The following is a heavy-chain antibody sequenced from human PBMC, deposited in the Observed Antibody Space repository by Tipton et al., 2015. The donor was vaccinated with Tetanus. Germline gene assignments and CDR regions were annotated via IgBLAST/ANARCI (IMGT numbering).Heavy chain of an antibody. D-gene: IGHD6-19*01. V-gene: IGHV4-61*08. CDR1: GASISSGGYY. CDR2: IYYSGST. Sequence: TLSLTCTVSGASISSGGYYWSWIRQHPGKGLEWVGYIYYSGSTNYNPSLKSRVTISVDTSKNQFSLKLSSVTAADTAVYYCARAEYSSGCFTTDRDYYFGMDVVGQGTTFTGSS. CDR3: ARAEYSSGCFTTDRDYYFGMDV. J-gene: IGHJ6*02.